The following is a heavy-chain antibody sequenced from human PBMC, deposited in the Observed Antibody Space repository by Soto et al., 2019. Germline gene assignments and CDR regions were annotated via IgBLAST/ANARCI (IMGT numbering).Heavy chain of an antibody. V-gene: IGHV4-39*01. J-gene: IGHJ5*02. CDR1: GGSFGSSAYY. CDR3: SRRAPEGFDP. CDR2: INSSGST. Sequence: SETLSLTCTVSGGSFGSSAYYWGWIRRAPGKGLEWIGSINSSGSTFSNPSLKSRVTLSVDTSKNQFSLKLTSVTAADTALYYCSRRAPEGFDPWGQGTLVTVSS.